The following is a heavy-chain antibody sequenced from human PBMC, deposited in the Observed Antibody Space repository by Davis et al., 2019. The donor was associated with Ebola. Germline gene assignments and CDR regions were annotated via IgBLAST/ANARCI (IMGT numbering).Heavy chain of an antibody. D-gene: IGHD2-8*01. CDR3: ARDTDNGTVY. J-gene: IGHJ4*02. CDR2: ISYDGSDK. Sequence: GESLKISCTDSVITFSSYAMTWVRQAPGKGLEWVLFISYDGSDKYYADSVKGRFTISRDDPKNTVFLQMNSLRVEDTAVYHCARDTDNGTVYWGQGTLVTVSS. V-gene: IGHV3-30*03. CDR1: VITFSSYA.